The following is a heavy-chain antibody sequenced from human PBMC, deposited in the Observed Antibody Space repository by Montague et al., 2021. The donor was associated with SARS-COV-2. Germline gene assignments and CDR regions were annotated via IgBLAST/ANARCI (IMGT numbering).Heavy chain of an antibody. V-gene: IGHV4-39*07. CDR2: MYYSGST. CDR1: GGSISSSSYY. J-gene: IGHJ6*02. D-gene: IGHD6-13*01. CDR3: SRVGRQQLVRLSGMDV. Sequence: SETLSLTCTVSGGSISSSSYYWVWIRQPPGKGLEWIGSMYYSGSTYYNPSLKSRVTISVDTSKNQFSLKLSAVTAADTAVYECSRVGRQQLVRLSGMDVWGQGTTVTVSS.